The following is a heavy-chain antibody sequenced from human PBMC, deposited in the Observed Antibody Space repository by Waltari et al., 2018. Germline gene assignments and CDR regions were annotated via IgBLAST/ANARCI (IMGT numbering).Heavy chain of an antibody. CDR2: IIPIFGTA. CDR3: ARDPNDSSGYYGY. Sequence: GGTFSSHAISWVRQAPGQGLEWMGGIIPIFGTANYAQKFQGRVTITTDESTSTAYMELSSLRSEDTAVYYCARDPNDSSGYYGYWGQGTLVTVSS. CDR1: GGTFSSHA. V-gene: IGHV1-69*05. D-gene: IGHD3-22*01. J-gene: IGHJ4*02.